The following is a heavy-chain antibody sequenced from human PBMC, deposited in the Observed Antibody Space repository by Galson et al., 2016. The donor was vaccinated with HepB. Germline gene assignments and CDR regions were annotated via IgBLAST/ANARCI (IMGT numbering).Heavy chain of an antibody. CDR2: ISISGSTV. CDR1: GFTFSRYN. Sequence: SLRLSCAGSGFTFSRYNMNWVRQAPGKGLEWLADISISGSTVYYADSVKGRFTISRDNDKNSVYLQMDSLRDEDTAVYYCAREADFHDSTGYFPPFAYWGQGILVTVSS. CDR3: AREADFHDSTGYFPPFAY. V-gene: IGHV3-48*03. J-gene: IGHJ4*02. D-gene: IGHD3-22*01.